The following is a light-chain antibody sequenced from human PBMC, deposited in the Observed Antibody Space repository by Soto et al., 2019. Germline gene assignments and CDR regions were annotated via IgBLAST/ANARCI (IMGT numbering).Light chain of an antibody. J-gene: IGKJ1*01. CDR1: QSVSSSY. CDR2: GAS. Sequence: EIVLTQSPGTLSLSPGERATLSCRASQSVSSSYLAWYQQKPGQAPRLLIYGASSRATGIPDRFSGSGSGTDFTLTISRLEPEXFAVYYCQQYLTFGQGTNVDIK. CDR3: QQYLT. V-gene: IGKV3-20*01.